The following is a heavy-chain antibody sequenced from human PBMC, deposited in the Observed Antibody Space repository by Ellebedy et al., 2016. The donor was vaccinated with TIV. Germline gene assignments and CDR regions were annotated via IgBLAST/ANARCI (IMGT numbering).Heavy chain of an antibody. Sequence: GGSLRLSCAASGFTFSSYSMNWVRQAPGKGLEWLSYISSGSGSISYADSVKGRFTISRDNAKNSLYLQMNSLRVEDTAVYYCARAMHGMDVWGQGTTVTVSS. V-gene: IGHV3-48*04. J-gene: IGHJ6*02. CDR3: ARAMHGMDV. CDR1: GFTFSSYS. CDR2: ISSGSGSI.